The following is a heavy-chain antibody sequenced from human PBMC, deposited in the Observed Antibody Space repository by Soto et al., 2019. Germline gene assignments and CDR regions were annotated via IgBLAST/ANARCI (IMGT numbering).Heavy chain of an antibody. V-gene: IGHV3-15*01. Sequence: GGSLRLSCAASGFTFSNAWMSWVRQAPGKGLEWVGRIKSKTDGETTDYAAPVNGRFNTSKDDSNHTLSSETTTVKTEDTAVYYCTTDWTYAFAFDIWGQGTMVTVSS. CDR2: IKSKTDGETT. CDR3: TTDWTYAFAFDI. D-gene: IGHD3-3*01. CDR1: GFTFSNAW. J-gene: IGHJ3*02.